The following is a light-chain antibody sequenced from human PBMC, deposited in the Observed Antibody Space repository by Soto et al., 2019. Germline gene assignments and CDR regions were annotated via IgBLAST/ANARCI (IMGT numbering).Light chain of an antibody. CDR1: QTVSGS. CDR2: GAS. J-gene: IGKJ1*01. CDR3: QQYNKWPLT. V-gene: IGKV3-15*01. Sequence: EIVMTQSPATLSVSPGERATLSCRASQTVSGSLAWYQQTPGQAPRLLIYGASTRATGIPVRFSGSASRTEFTLTISSLQSEDFTVYYCQQYNKWPLTFGQGTKVDIK.